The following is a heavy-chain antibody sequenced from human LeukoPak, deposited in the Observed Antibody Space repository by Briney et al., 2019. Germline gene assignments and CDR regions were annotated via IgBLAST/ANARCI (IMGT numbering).Heavy chain of an antibody. CDR2: LSDSGTTT. D-gene: IGHD4-23*01. Sequence: GGSLRLSCAASGLTLRNYAMSWVRQAPRKGLEWVSSLSDSGTTTFYADSVQGRFTISRDNSKNTLYLQMNSLRAEDTAIYYCAKDLNSGNPRGVIDYWGQGTLVTVSS. CDR3: AKDLNSGNPRGVIDY. J-gene: IGHJ4*02. CDR1: GLTLRNYA. V-gene: IGHV3-23*01.